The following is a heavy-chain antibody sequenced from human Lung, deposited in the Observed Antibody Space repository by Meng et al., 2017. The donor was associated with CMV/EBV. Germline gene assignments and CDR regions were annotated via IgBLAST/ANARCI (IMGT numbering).Heavy chain of an antibody. V-gene: IGHV4-4*02. CDR3: ASFPPPGKQWLVTDY. CDR1: GGSISSSNW. J-gene: IGHJ4*02. Sequence: QGQAQGPGPGLVKPSGTLALTCAVAGGSISSSNWWSWVRQPPGKGLEWIGEIYHSGSTNYNPSLKSRVTISVDKSKNQFSLKLSSVTAADTAVYYCASFPPPGKQWLVTDYWGQGTLVTVSS. CDR2: IYHSGST. D-gene: IGHD6-19*01.